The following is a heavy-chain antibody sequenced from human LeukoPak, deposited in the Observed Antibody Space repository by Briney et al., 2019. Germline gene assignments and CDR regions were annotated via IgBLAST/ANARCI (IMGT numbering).Heavy chain of an antibody. CDR1: GFTFSGYW. J-gene: IGHJ4*02. Sequence: GGSLRLSCAASGFTFSGYWMSWVRQAPGKGLEWVANIKQDGSEKYYVDSVKGRFTISRDNAKNSLYLQMNSLRAEDTAVYYCARDLRGYFDWLLFDYWGQGTLVTVSS. CDR2: IKQDGSEK. CDR3: ARDLRGYFDWLLFDY. V-gene: IGHV3-7*01. D-gene: IGHD3-9*01.